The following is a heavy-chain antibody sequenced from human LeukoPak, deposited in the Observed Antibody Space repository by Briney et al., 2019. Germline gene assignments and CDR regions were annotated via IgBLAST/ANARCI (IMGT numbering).Heavy chain of an antibody. D-gene: IGHD2-21*02. CDR1: RFTFSSNY. J-gene: IGHJ3*02. CDR2: IYSGGST. CDR3: ARGGGDNAFDI. Sequence: GGSLRLSCAACRFTFSSNYMRWARQAPGKGVVWVSVIYSGGSTYYADSVKGRFTISRDNSKNTLYLQMNSVRAEDTAVYYCARGGGDNAFDIWGQGTMVTVSS. V-gene: IGHV3-53*01.